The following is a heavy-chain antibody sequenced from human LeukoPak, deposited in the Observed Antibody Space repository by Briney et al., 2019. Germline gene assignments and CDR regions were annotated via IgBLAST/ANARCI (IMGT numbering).Heavy chain of an antibody. J-gene: IGHJ3*02. V-gene: IGHV3-66*01. D-gene: IGHD6-13*01. CDR1: GFTVSSNY. CDR3: ARDRAGVAFGI. Sequence: GGSLRLSCAASGFTVSSNYMSWVRQAPGKGLEWVSVIYSGGSTYYADSVKGRFTISRDNSKNTLYLQMNSLRAEDTAVYYCARDRAGVAFGIWGQGTMVTVSS. CDR2: IYSGGST.